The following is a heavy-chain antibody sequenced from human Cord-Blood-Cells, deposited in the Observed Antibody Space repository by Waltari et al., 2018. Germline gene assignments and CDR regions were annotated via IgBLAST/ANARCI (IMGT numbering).Heavy chain of an antibody. CDR3: TTDFYYYGMDV. V-gene: IGHV3-15*01. CDR1: GFPFSNAW. Sequence: EVQLVESGGGLVKPGGSLRLSCAASGFPFSNAWSSRLHLPLEWVGRIKSKTDGGTTDYAAPVKGRFTISRDDSKNTLYLQMNSLKTEDTAVYYCTTDFYYYGMDVWGQGTTVTVSS. CDR2: IKSKTDGGTT. J-gene: IGHJ6*02.